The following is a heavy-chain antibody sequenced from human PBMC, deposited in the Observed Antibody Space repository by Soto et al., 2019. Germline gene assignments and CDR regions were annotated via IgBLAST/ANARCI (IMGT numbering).Heavy chain of an antibody. V-gene: IGHV1-3*01. CDR1: GYTFTSYA. CDR2: INAGNGNT. J-gene: IGHJ3*02. CDR3: ARDRFRYDAFDI. Sequence: VASVKVSCKASGYTFTSYAMHWVRQAPGQRLEWMGWINAGNGNTKYSQKFQGRVTITRDTSASTAYMELRSLRSDDTAVYYCARDRFRYDAFDIWGQGTMVTVSS. D-gene: IGHD3-16*01.